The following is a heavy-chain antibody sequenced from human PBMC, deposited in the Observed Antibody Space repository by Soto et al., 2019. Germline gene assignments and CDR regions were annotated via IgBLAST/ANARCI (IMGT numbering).Heavy chain of an antibody. V-gene: IGHV3-74*01. CDR3: ARGPTGWYGYDY. CDR2: INSGASTT. Sequence: EVQLVESGGGLVQPGGSLRLSCAASGFTFSSSWMHWVRQAPGKGLVWVSRINSGASTTNYADSVKGRFTISRDNAKNTLYLQMDCLTAEDTAVYYCARGPTGWYGYDYWGQGTLVTVSS. D-gene: IGHD6-19*01. CDR1: GFTFSSSW. J-gene: IGHJ4*02.